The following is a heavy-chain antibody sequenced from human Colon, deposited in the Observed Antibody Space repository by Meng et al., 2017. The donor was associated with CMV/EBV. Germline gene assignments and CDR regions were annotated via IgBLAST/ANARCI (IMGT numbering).Heavy chain of an antibody. CDR2: IWYDGSNK. J-gene: IGHJ6*02. V-gene: IGHV3-33*06. D-gene: IGHD3-10*01. Sequence: GESLKISCAASGFTFSSYGMHWVRQAPGKGLEWVAVIWYDGSNKYYADSVKGRFTISRDNSKNTLYLQMHSLRAEDTAVYYCAKDPRSGISQRVGMDVWGQGTTVTVSS. CDR3: AKDPRSGISQRVGMDV. CDR1: GFTFSSYG.